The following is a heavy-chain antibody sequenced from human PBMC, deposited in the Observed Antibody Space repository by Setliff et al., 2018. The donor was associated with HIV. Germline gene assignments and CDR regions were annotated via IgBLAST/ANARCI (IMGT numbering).Heavy chain of an antibody. V-gene: IGHV3-33*03. CDR3: AKSPNRYSPLDWFDP. J-gene: IGHJ5*02. CDR1: GFTFSSYG. CDR2: IWYDGSNK. Sequence: LRLSCAASGFTFSSYGMHWVRQAPGKGLEWVAVIWYDGSNKYYADSVKGRFTISRDNAKNSLYLQMNSLRSEDTALYYCAKSPNRYSPLDWFDPWGQGTLVTVSS. D-gene: IGHD5-18*01.